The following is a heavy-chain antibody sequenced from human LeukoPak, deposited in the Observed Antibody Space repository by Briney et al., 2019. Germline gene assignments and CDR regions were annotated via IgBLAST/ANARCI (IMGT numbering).Heavy chain of an antibody. V-gene: IGHV6-1*01. D-gene: IGHD2-2*01. CDR1: GDSVSSNSVT. J-gene: IGHJ5*02. CDR3: ARRLTQYDCFDP. Sequence: SQTFSLTCAISGDSVSSNSVTWNWIRQSPSRGLEWLGRTYYRSTWYNDYAVSMRGRVTVNPDTSKNQFSLHLNSVTPEDTAVYYCARRLTQYDCFDPWGQGILVTVSS. CDR2: TYYRSTWYN.